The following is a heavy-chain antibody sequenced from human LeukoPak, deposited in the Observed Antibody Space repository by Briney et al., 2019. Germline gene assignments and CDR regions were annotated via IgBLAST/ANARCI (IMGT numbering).Heavy chain of an antibody. J-gene: IGHJ3*02. CDR2: IYTSGST. D-gene: IGHD3-10*01. V-gene: IGHV4-4*02. CDR3: ARDNWVLGAFDI. CDR1: GGSISSSNW. Sequence: SGTLSLTCAVSGGSISSSNWWSWVRQPPGKGREWIGRIYTSGSTNYNPSLKSRVTMSVDTSKNQFSLKLSSVTAADTAVYYCARDNWVLGAFDIWGQGTMVTVSS.